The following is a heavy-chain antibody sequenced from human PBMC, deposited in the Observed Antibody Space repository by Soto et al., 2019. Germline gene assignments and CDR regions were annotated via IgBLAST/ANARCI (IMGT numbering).Heavy chain of an antibody. CDR1: GFTFSSYA. J-gene: IGHJ1*01. V-gene: IGHV3-23*01. CDR2: ISGSGGST. D-gene: IGHD2-15*01. CDR3: AKTIVVVVADAVDAEYFQH. Sequence: EVQLLESGGGLVQPGGSLRLSCAASGFTFSSYAMSWVRQAPGKGLEWVSAISGSGGSTYYADSVKGRFTISRDNSKNTLYLQMNSMRAEDTAVYYCAKTIVVVVADAVDAEYFQHWGQGTLVTVSS.